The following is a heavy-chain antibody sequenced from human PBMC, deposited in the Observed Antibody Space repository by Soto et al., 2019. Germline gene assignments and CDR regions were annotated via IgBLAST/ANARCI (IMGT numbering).Heavy chain of an antibody. V-gene: IGHV1-24*01. Sequence: ASVKVSCKVSGYTLTELSMHWVRQAPGKGLEWMGGFDPEDGETIYAQKFQGRVTMTEDTSTDTAYMELSSLRSEDTAVYYCATAFTTDYYDSSGYYSFDYWGQGTLVTVSS. CDR3: ATAFTTDYYDSSGYYSFDY. D-gene: IGHD3-22*01. CDR2: FDPEDGET. J-gene: IGHJ4*02. CDR1: GYTLTELS.